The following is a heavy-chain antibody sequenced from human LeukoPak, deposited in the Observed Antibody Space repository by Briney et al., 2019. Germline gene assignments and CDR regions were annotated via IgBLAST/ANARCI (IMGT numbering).Heavy chain of an antibody. CDR2: FSRSGPDT. CDR3: AKGSLGSWYYFDY. D-gene: IGHD6-13*01. J-gene: IGHJ4*02. CDR1: GFTFSSSA. V-gene: IGHV3-23*01. Sequence: GGSLRLSCAASGFTFSSSAMSWVRQAPGKGPEWVSTFSRSGPDTYYADSVKGRFTIFRDNSENTLYLQMNSLRAEDTAVYYCAKGSLGSWYYFDYWGQGTLVTVSS.